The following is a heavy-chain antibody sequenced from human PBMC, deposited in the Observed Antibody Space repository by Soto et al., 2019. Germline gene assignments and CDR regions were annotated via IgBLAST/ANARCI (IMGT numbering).Heavy chain of an antibody. CDR1: GGSFSGYY. V-gene: IGHV4-34*01. J-gene: IGHJ6*03. CDR2: INHSGST. D-gene: IGHD3-16*01. CDR3: ARGGGDYYIDV. Sequence: QVQLPQWGAGLLKPSETLSLTCAVYGGSFSGYYWTWIRQPPGKGLGWIGEINHSGSTNYNPSLKSRGTISVDTCKNQFSLKLKSVSAADTAVYYCARGGGDYYIDVWGKGTTVTVSS.